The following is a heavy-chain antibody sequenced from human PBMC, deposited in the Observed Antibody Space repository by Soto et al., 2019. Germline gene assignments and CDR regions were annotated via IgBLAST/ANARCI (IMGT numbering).Heavy chain of an antibody. CDR1: GYTFTSYG. Sequence: ASVKVSCKASGYTFTSYGISWVRQAPGQGLEWMGWISAYNGNTNYAQKLQGRVTMTTDTSTSTAYMELRSLRSEDTAVYYCANRYDSSGYYYVLGYWGQGTLVTVSS. CDR2: ISAYNGNT. J-gene: IGHJ4*02. D-gene: IGHD3-22*01. CDR3: ANRYDSSGYYYVLGY. V-gene: IGHV1-18*01.